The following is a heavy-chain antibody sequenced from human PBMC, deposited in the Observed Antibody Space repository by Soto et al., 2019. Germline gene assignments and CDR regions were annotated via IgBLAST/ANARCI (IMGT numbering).Heavy chain of an antibody. Sequence: QVHLVQSGAEVKKPGASVKVSCKASGYTFTGYYMHWVRQAPGQGLEWMGWINPNSGGTNYAQKFQGRVTMTREPSISTAYMELSMLRSDDTAVYYCAGLYSYGHRHFDYWGQGTLVTVSS. CDR3: AGLYSYGHRHFDY. CDR1: GYTFTGYY. J-gene: IGHJ4*02. V-gene: IGHV1-2*02. CDR2: INPNSGGT. D-gene: IGHD5-18*01.